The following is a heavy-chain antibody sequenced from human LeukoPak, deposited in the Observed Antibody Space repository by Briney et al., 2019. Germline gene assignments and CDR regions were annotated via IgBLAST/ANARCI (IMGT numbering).Heavy chain of an antibody. J-gene: IGHJ6*03. CDR1: GYTFTSYD. V-gene: IGHV1-8*01. CDR3: ARDATVRGPYGGHHFYSYMDV. D-gene: IGHD3-10*01. CDR2: MNPNSGNT. Sequence: ASVKVSCKASGYTFTSYDINWVRQATGQGLEWMGWMNPNSGNTGYAQKFQGRVTMTRNTFISTAYMELSSLRSEDTAVYYCARDATVRGPYGGHHFYSYMDVWGKGTTVTISS.